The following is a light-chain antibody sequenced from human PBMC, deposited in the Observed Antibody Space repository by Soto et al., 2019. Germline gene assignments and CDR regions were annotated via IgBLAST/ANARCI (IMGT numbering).Light chain of an antibody. CDR2: DAS. Sequence: EMVMTQSPATLSVSRGEVATVSFRASQSVSSNLAWYQHKPGQAPRLLFYDASTRATGIPARFSVSGSGTDLNIRMSRLAREAFGVYYCKQRSNWHPMFGQGTKVDIK. CDR3: KQRSNWHPM. CDR1: QSVSSN. V-gene: IGKV3D-11*02. J-gene: IGKJ1*01.